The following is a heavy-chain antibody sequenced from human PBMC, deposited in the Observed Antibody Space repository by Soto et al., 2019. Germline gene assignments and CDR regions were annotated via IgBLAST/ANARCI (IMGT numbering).Heavy chain of an antibody. V-gene: IGHV3-23*01. CDR2: VTATAESA. CDR1: GFNFDVYA. J-gene: IGHJ5*02. CDR3: ARGRYYDHPKDL. Sequence: GGSLRLSCTPFGFNFDVYAMSWVRQAPGKGLEWVSAVTATAESAYYTDSVRGRSIITRDNSDNMLYMQMSSLRVADTGIYFCARGRYYDHPKDLWGRGTQVTVSS. D-gene: IGHD3-10*01.